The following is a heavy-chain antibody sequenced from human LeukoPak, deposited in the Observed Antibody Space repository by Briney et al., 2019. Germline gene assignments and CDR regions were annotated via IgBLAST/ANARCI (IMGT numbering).Heavy chain of an antibody. CDR2: ISSSSSYI. CDR1: GFTFSSYS. J-gene: IGHJ4*02. D-gene: IGHD6-13*01. Sequence: GGSLRLSCAASGFTFSSYSMNWVRQAPGKGLEWVSSISSSSSYIHYADSVKGRFTISRDNAKNSLYLQMNSLRAEDTAVYYCARDPAAAAGINWGQGTLVTVSS. CDR3: ARDPAAAAGIN. V-gene: IGHV3-21*01.